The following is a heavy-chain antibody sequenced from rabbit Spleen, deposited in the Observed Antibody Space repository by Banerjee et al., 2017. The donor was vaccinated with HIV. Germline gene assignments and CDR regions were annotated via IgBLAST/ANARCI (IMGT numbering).Heavy chain of an antibody. CDR1: GFSYSSNYY. V-gene: IGHV1S40*01. Sequence: EESGGGLVKPGASLTLTCKVSGFSYSSNYYMCWVRQAPGKGLELIACIDTSSVNTADATWAKGRFTCSKTSSTTVTLQMTSLTVADTATYFCARSSSSGDWAFNLWGPGTLVTVS. D-gene: IGHD1-1*01. CDR3: ARSSSSGDWAFNL. CDR2: IDTSSVNT. J-gene: IGHJ4*01.